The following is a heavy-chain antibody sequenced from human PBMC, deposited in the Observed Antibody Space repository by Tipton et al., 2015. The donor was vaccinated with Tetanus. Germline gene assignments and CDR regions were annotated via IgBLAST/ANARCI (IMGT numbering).Heavy chain of an antibody. D-gene: IGHD2-21*02. Sequence: LRLSCAVSGVSISSSTYFWGWIRQPPGKGLEWIGHIFYTGSRHYSPSFESRVTISVDTSKNQFSLKLRSVTAADTAFYYCARTAVNWFDPWGQGILVTVSS. CDR2: IFYTGSR. CDR3: ARTAVNWFDP. J-gene: IGHJ5*02. V-gene: IGHV4-39*01. CDR1: GVSISSSTYF.